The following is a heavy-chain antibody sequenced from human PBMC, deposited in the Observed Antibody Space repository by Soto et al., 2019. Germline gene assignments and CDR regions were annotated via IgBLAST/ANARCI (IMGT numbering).Heavy chain of an antibody. Sequence: ASVKVSCKASGYTFTSYAMHWVRQAPGQRLEWLGWISAYNGNTKYSQKLQGRVTMTTDTSTSTAYMELRSLRSDDTAVYFCARDVGLTYYYGSGSYLAYDAWGQGTLVTVSS. CDR2: ISAYNGNT. D-gene: IGHD3-10*01. CDR1: GYTFTSYA. V-gene: IGHV1-3*01. J-gene: IGHJ4*02. CDR3: ARDVGLTYYYGSGSYLAYDA.